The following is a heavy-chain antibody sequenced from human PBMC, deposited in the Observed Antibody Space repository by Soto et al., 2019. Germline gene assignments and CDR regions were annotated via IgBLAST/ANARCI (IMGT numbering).Heavy chain of an antibody. V-gene: IGHV4-31*03. Sequence: SETLSLTCTVSGGSISSGGYYWSWIRQHPGKGLEWIGYIYYSGSTYYNPSLKSRVTISVDTSKNQFSLKLSSVTAADTAVYYCARGYCSGGSCYQLSDAFDIWGQGTMVTVSS. J-gene: IGHJ3*02. CDR3: ARGYCSGGSCYQLSDAFDI. CDR1: GGSISSGGYY. D-gene: IGHD2-15*01. CDR2: IYYSGST.